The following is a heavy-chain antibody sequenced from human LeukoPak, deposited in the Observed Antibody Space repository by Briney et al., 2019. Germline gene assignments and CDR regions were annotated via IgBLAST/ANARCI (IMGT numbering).Heavy chain of an antibody. D-gene: IGHD4-23*01. CDR1: GFTVSSNY. CDR3: ARESTEVTPGY. V-gene: IGHV3-66*01. Sequence: PGGSLRLSCAASGFTVSSNYMSWVRQAPGKGLEWVSVIYSGGSTYYADSVKGRFTISRDNSKNTLYLQMNSLRAEDTAVYYCARESTEVTPGYWGQGTLVTVSS. CDR2: IYSGGST. J-gene: IGHJ4*02.